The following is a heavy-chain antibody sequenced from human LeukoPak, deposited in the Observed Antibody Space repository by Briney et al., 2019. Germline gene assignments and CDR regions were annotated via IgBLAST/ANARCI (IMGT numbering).Heavy chain of an antibody. CDR1: GFTFNSYS. D-gene: IGHD3-10*01. J-gene: IGHJ3*02. V-gene: IGHV3-30*04. Sequence: GGSLRLSCAASGFTFNSYSMHWVRQAPGKGLEWVAVISYDGSDKYYADSVKGRFTISRDNSKNTLYLQMNSLRAEDTAVYYCAKARLNYYGSGRRDAFDIWGQGTMVTVSS. CDR2: ISYDGSDK. CDR3: AKARLNYYGSGRRDAFDI.